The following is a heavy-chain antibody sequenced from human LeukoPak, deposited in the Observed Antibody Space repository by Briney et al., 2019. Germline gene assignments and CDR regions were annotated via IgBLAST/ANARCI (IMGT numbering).Heavy chain of an antibody. CDR1: GFTFSNYW. D-gene: IGHD6-13*01. CDR2: INTDGTGT. J-gene: IGHJ6*02. V-gene: IGHV3-74*03. Sequence: PGGSLRLSCAASGFTFSNYWMHWVRQVPGKGLVWVSRINTDGTGTTYADSVKGRFTISRDNSKDTLYLQMDSLRAEDTAVYYCAKVGSSMSFYYYYGMDVWGQGTTVTVSS. CDR3: AKVGSSMSFYYYYGMDV.